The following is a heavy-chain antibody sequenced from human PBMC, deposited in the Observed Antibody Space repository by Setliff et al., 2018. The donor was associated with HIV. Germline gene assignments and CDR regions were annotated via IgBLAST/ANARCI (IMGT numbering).Heavy chain of an antibody. J-gene: IGHJ6*03. CDR1: GFSFKSAW. V-gene: IGHV3-15*01. CDR3: ARASSIAAPGMWGNTYFFYMDV. Sequence: GGSLRLSCAASGFSFKSAWMSWVRQAPGKGLEWVGHIKAKVVGATTDYSAPVRDRFTIARDDSKDILYLQMNSMRADDTAVYYCARASSIAAPGMWGNTYFFYMDVWGKGTTVTVSS. D-gene: IGHD6-13*01. CDR2: IKAKVVGATT.